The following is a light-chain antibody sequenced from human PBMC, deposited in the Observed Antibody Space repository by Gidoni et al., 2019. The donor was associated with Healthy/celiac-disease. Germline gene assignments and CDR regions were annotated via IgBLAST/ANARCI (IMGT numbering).Light chain of an antibody. CDR2: DNN. J-gene: IGLJ2*01. CDR1: SHNIGNNY. V-gene: IGLV1-51*01. CDR3: GTWDSSLSAGV. Sequence: QSVLTQPPSVAAAPGQKVTISCSGSSHNIGNNYVSWYQQLPGTAPKLRIYDNNKRPSGIPGLFSGSKSGTSATLCITGLQTGDEADYYCGTWDSSLSAGVVGGGTKLTVL.